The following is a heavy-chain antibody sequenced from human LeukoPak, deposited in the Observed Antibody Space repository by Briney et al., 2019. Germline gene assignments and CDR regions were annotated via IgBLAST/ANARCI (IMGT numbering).Heavy chain of an antibody. CDR2: ISAYNGST. Sequence: ASGKVSCKASGYTFNSYGINWVRQAPGQGLEWMGWISAYNGSTNYAQKLQGRVTMTTDTFTSTAYLELRSLRSDDTAVYYCAASMLRGGMDVWGQGTTVTVSS. CDR1: GYTFNSYG. CDR3: AASMLRGGMDV. J-gene: IGHJ6*02. D-gene: IGHD3-10*01. V-gene: IGHV1-18*01.